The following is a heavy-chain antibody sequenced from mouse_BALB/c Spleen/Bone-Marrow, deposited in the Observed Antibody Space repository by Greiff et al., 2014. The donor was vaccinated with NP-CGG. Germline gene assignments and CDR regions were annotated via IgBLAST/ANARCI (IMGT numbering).Heavy chain of an antibody. V-gene: IGHV1S127*01. CDR3: ARVGLRLPYYFDY. J-gene: IGHJ2*01. CDR1: GYSFTSYW. CDR2: IDPSDSET. D-gene: IGHD1-2*01. Sequence: VQLQQSGPQVVRPGASVKISCKASGYSFTSYWMHWVKQRPGQGLEWIGMIDPSDSETRLNQKFKDKATLTVDKSSSTACMQLSSPTSEDSAVYYCARVGLRLPYYFDYWGQGTTLTVSS.